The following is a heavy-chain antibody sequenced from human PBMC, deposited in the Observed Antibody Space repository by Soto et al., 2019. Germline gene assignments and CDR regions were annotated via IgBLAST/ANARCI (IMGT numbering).Heavy chain of an antibody. J-gene: IGHJ4*02. Sequence: PSETLSLTCTVSGGSISSYYWSWNRQPAGKGLEWIGRIYTSGSTNYNPSLKSRVTMSVDTSKNQFSLKLSSVTAADTAVYYCARTPKDIVVVPAAIRGDYFDYWGQGTLVTVSS. CDR2: IYTSGST. D-gene: IGHD2-2*02. CDR3: ARTPKDIVVVPAAIRGDYFDY. CDR1: GGSISSYY. V-gene: IGHV4-4*07.